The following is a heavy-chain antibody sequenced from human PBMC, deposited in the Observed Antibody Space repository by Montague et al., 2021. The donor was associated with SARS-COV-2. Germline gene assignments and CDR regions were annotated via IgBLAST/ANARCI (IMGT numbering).Heavy chain of an antibody. CDR1: GFTFSSYA. J-gene: IGHJ4*02. CDR2: ISYDGTNK. D-gene: IGHD1-26*01. V-gene: IGHV3-30-3*01. Sequence: FLRLSCAVSGFTFSSYAFHWARQAPGKGLDWVAVISYDGTNKYYADSVKGRFTISRDNSKNTLYLQMNSLRPDDSAMYYCARDRGEYSGSPHYYFDYWGQGTLVTVSS. CDR3: ARDRGEYSGSPHYYFDY.